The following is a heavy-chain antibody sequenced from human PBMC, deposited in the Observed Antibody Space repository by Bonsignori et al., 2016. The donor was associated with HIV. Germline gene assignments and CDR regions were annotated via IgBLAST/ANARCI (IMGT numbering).Heavy chain of an antibody. V-gene: IGHV1-18*01. D-gene: IGHD3-16*02. Sequence: WVRQAPGQGLEWMGWINGNNGRTNYAQKFQGRVTMTTDPSTSTAYMDLRRLRSDDTAIYYCAREGAYANVWGNYRFGVGYLDSWGQGTLVTVSS. CDR3: AREGAYANVWGNYRFGVGYLDS. CDR2: INGNNGRT. J-gene: IGHJ4*02.